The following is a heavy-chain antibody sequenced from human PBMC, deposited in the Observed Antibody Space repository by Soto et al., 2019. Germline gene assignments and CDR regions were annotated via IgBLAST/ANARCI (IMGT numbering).Heavy chain of an antibody. V-gene: IGHV1-3*01. CDR1: GYTFPSYA. Sequence: ASVKVSCKXSGYTFPSYAMHWVRQAPGQRLEWMGWINAGNGNTKYSQKFQGRVTITRDTSASTAYMELSSLRSEDTAVYYCARVRIVGATTVFGYWGQGTLVTVSS. CDR2: INAGNGNT. J-gene: IGHJ4*02. D-gene: IGHD1-26*01. CDR3: ARVRIVGATTVFGY.